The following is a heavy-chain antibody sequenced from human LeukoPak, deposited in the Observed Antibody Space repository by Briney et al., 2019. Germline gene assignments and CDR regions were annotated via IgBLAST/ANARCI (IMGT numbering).Heavy chain of an antibody. Sequence: NPSETLSLTCTVSGGSISSGGYYWSWIRQPPGKGLEWIGYIYHGGSTYYNPSLKSRVTISVDRSKNQFSLKLSSVTAADTAVYYCARGVTRWPLDYWGQGTLVTVSS. D-gene: IGHD5-18*01. V-gene: IGHV4-30-2*01. J-gene: IGHJ4*02. CDR1: GGSISSGGYY. CDR3: ARGVTRWPLDY. CDR2: IYHGGST.